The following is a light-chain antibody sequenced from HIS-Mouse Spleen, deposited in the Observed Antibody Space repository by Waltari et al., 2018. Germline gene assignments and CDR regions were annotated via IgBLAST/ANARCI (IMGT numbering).Light chain of an antibody. Sequence: QSALTQPASVSGSPGQSITIPCTGTSSDVGIYNLVSWYQQHPGKAPKLMIYEGSKRPSAVSNRFSGSKSGNTASLTFSGLQAEDEADYYCCSYAGSSTWVFGGGTKLTVL. CDR2: EGS. CDR1: SSDVGIYNL. J-gene: IGLJ3*02. V-gene: IGLV2-23*01. CDR3: CSYAGSSTWV.